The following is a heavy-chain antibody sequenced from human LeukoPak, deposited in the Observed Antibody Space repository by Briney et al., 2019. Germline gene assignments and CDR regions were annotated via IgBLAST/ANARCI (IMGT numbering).Heavy chain of an antibody. Sequence: SETLSLTCTVSGVSISSYYWSWIRQPPGKGLEWIGYIYYSGSTNYNPSLKSRVTISVDTSKNQFSLKLSSVTAADTAVYYCAGLGSSDYWGQGTLVTVSS. V-gene: IGHV4-59*08. D-gene: IGHD7-27*01. CDR3: AGLGSSDY. CDR1: GVSISSYY. J-gene: IGHJ4*02. CDR2: IYYSGST.